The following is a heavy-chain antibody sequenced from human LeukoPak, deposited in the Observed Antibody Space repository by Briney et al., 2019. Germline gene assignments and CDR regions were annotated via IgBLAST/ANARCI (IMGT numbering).Heavy chain of an antibody. CDR2: INHSGST. CDR3: ARAQKTYYYDSSGYYRNAFDI. Sequence: SETLSLTCAVYGGSFSGYYWSWIRQPPGKGLEWIGEINHSGSTNYNPSLKSRVTISVDTSKNQFSLKLSSVTAADTAVYYCARAQKTYYYDSSGYYRNAFDIWGLGTMVTVSS. D-gene: IGHD3-22*01. J-gene: IGHJ3*02. V-gene: IGHV4-34*01. CDR1: GGSFSGYY.